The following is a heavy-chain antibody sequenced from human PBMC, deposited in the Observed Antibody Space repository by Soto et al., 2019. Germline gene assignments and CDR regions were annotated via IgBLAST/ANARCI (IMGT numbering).Heavy chain of an antibody. D-gene: IGHD1-26*01. V-gene: IGHV4-59*01. CDR1: GGSISSYY. CDR3: ARVLMWETSRFDF. CDR2: IYYSGST. Sequence: QVQLQESGPGLVKPSETLSLTCTVSGGSISSYYWSWIRQPPGKGLEWIGYIYYSGSTNYNPSLKRRVTRSVDTAKNQFSLKLSSVTAADTAVYYCARVLMWETSRFDFWGQGTLVTVSS. J-gene: IGHJ4*02.